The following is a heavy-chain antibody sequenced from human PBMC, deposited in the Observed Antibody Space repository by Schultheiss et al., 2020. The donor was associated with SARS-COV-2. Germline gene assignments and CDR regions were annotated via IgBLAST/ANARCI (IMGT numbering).Heavy chain of an antibody. D-gene: IGHD3-3*01. CDR2: INPNSGGT. CDR3: ARNSNGFLEWLGGVVWHMDV. J-gene: IGHJ6*03. V-gene: IGHV1-2*02. Sequence: ASVKVSCKASGYTFTGYYMHWVRQAPGQGLEWMGWINPNSGGTNYAQKFQGRVTMTRNTSISTAYMELSSLRSEDTAVYYCARNSNGFLEWLGGVVWHMDVWGKGATVTVSS. CDR1: GYTFTGYY.